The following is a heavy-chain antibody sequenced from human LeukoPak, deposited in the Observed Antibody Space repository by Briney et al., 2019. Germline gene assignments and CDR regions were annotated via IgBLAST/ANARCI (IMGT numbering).Heavy chain of an antibody. J-gene: IGHJ4*02. CDR2: INPNSGGT. V-gene: IGHV1-2*02. D-gene: IGHD3-10*01. Sequence: ASVKVSCKASGYTFTGYYMHWVRQAPGQGLEWMGWINPNSGGTNYAQKFQGRVTMTRDTSISTAYMELSRLRSDDTAVYYCARDPPAAYYYGSGSYYFPPPFDYWGQGTLVTVSS. CDR1: GYTFTGYY. CDR3: ARDPPAAYYYGSGSYYFPPPFDY.